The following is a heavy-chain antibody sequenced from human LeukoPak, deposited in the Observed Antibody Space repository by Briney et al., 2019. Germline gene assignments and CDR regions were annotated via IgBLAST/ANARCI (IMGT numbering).Heavy chain of an antibody. Sequence: GGSLRLSCAVSGFTFSNYWMSWVRQAPGKGLEWVANIKQDGSEKYYVDSMKGRFTISRDNTKNSLYLQMNSLRAEDTAVYFCARDAQRGSAAAAPRYFDYWGQGTLVTVSS. J-gene: IGHJ4*02. CDR2: IKQDGSEK. D-gene: IGHD2-2*01. CDR1: GFTFSNYW. CDR3: ARDAQRGSAAAAPRYFDY. V-gene: IGHV3-7*01.